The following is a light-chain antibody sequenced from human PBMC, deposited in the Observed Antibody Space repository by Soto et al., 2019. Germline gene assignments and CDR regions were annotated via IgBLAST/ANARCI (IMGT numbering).Light chain of an antibody. V-gene: IGLV2-14*01. CDR2: EVS. Sequence: QSALTQPASVSGSPGQSITISCTGTNSDVGGYNYVSWYQQHPGKAPELMIYEVSHRPSGVSNRFSGSKSDNTASLTISGLQAEDEADYYCSSYTSISTLYVFGTGTKLTVL. CDR1: NSDVGGYNY. J-gene: IGLJ1*01. CDR3: SSYTSISTLYV.